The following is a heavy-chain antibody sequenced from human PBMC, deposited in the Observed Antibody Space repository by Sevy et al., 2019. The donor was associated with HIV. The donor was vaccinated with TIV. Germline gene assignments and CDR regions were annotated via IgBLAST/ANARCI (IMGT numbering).Heavy chain of an antibody. J-gene: IGHJ6*02. CDR3: ATGTDTAMVGDYYYGMDV. Sequence: ASVKVSCKVSGYTLTELSMHWVRQAPGKGLEWMGGFDPEDGETIYAQKFQDRVTMTEDTSTDTAYMELSSLRSEDTAVYYCATGTDTAMVGDYYYGMDVWGQGTTVTVSS. D-gene: IGHD5-18*01. CDR2: FDPEDGET. V-gene: IGHV1-24*01. CDR1: GYTLTELS.